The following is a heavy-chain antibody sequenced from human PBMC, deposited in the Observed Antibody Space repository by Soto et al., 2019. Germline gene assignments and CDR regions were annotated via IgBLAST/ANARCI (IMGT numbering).Heavy chain of an antibody. J-gene: IGHJ4*02. CDR3: ARAYSSSLNFDY. D-gene: IGHD6-6*01. CDR2: INAYRGNT. CDR1: GYTFTNYG. Sequence: QVHLVQSGADVKKPGASVKVSCKASGYTFTNYGITWVRQAPGQGLEWVGWINAYRGNTNYAQKLQGRVTMTTDTSTSTAYMELTSLRSDDTAVYFCARAYSSSLNFDYWGQGTLVTVSS. V-gene: IGHV1-18*01.